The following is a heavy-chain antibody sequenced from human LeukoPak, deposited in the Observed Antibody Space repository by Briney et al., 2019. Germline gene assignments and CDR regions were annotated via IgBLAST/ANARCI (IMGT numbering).Heavy chain of an antibody. D-gene: IGHD3-10*01. V-gene: IGHV4-39*01. Sequence: SETLSLTCTVSGGSISSSSYYWGWLRQPPGKGLEWIGSIYYSGSPFSNPSLKSRVTISVGTSKNQFSLKLSSLTAADTAVYYCASDYGYDYWGQGTLVTVSS. CDR2: IYYSGSP. CDR1: GGSISSSSYY. CDR3: ASDYGYDY. J-gene: IGHJ4*02.